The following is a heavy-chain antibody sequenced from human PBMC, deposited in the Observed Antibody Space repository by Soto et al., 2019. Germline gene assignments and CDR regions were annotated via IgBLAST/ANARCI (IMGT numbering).Heavy chain of an antibody. V-gene: IGHV3-30-3*01. CDR3: ARDKRDLRFLEWSYYFDY. J-gene: IGHJ4*02. CDR1: GFTFSSCA. Sequence: QVQLVESGGGVVQPGRSLRLSCAASGFTFSSCAMHWVRQAPGKGLEWVALISYDGSNKYYADSVKGRFTISRDNSKNTLYLQMNSLRAEDTAVYYCARDKRDLRFLEWSYYFDYLGQGNLVTVSS. D-gene: IGHD3-3*01. CDR2: ISYDGSNK.